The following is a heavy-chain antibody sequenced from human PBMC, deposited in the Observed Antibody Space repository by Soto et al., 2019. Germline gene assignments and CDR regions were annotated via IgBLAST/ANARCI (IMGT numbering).Heavy chain of an antibody. CDR1: GGSISSGGYY. CDR3: ARDPDNPPEHYGMDV. V-gene: IGHV4-31*03. CDR2: IYYSGST. D-gene: IGHD1-20*01. Sequence: KTAETLSLTCTVSGGSISSGGYYWSWIRQHPGKGLEWIGYIYYSGSTYYNPSLKSRVTISVDTSKNQFSLKLSSVTAADTAVYYCARDPDNPPEHYGMDVWGQGSTVTV. J-gene: IGHJ6*02.